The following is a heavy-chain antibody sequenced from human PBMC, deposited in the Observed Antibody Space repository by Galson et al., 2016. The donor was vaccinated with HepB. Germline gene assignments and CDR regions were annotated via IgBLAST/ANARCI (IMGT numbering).Heavy chain of an antibody. CDR3: ATWGFTLGVDH. Sequence: SLRLSCAASGFTFSSYTMSWVRQAPGKGLEWVSAITGSGGSTYYTDSVKGRFTISRDNSEHTLYLQMNSLRTEDTAMYYCATWGFTLGVDHWGQGSLVAVSS. CDR2: ITGSGGST. CDR1: GFTFSSYT. D-gene: IGHD3-16*01. V-gene: IGHV3-23*01. J-gene: IGHJ4*02.